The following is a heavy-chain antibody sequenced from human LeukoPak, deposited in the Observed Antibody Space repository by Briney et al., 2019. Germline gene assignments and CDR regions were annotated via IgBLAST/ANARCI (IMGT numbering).Heavy chain of an antibody. CDR2: INPNSGGT. CDR1: GYTFTSYD. V-gene: IGHV1-2*02. J-gene: IGHJ4*02. Sequence: ASVKVSCKASGYTFTSYDINWVRQATGQGLEWMGWINPNSGGTNYAQKFQGRVTMTRDTSISTAYMELSRLRSDDTAVYYCARGRHWKPFDYWGQGTLVTVSS. CDR3: ARGRHWKPFDY. D-gene: IGHD1-1*01.